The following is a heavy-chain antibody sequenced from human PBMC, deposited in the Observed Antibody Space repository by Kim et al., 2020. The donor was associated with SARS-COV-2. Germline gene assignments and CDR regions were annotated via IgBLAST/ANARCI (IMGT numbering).Heavy chain of an antibody. CDR3: ARDAEHAFDI. CDR2: IYYSGST. Sequence: SETLSLTCTVSGGSISSGGYYWSWIRQHPGKGLEWIGYIYYSGSTYYNPSLKSRVTISVDTSKNQFSLKLSSVTAAATAVYYCARDAEHAFDIWGQGTMVTVSS. V-gene: IGHV4-31*03. CDR1: GGSISSGGYY. J-gene: IGHJ3*02.